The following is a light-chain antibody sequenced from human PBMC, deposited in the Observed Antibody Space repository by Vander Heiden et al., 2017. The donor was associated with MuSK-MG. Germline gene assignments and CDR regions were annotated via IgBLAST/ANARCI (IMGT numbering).Light chain of an antibody. CDR1: SSNIGSNY. CDR3: AAWDDSRSGPV. Sequence: QSVLTQPPSASGTPGQRVTISCSGSSSNIGSNYVYWYQQRPGTAPNLLIYRNNQRPSGVPDRFSDSKSGTSASLAISGLGSEDEADYYCAAWDDSRSGPVFGGGTKLTVL. V-gene: IGLV1-47*01. CDR2: RNN. J-gene: IGLJ2*01.